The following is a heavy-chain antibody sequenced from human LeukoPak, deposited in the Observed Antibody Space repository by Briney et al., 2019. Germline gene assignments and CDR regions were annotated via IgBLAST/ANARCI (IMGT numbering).Heavy chain of an antibody. CDR2: ISGSGGTT. CDR3: AKGGTVTRRQFDY. V-gene: IGHV3-23*01. J-gene: IGHJ4*02. CDR1: GFTFSSYV. D-gene: IGHD4-17*01. Sequence: GGSLRLSCAASGFTFSSYVMSWVRQAPGKGLEWVSTISGSGGTTYYADSVKGRFTISRDNSKNTLYLQMNSLRVEDTAVYYCAKGGTVTRRQFDYWGQGTLVTVSS.